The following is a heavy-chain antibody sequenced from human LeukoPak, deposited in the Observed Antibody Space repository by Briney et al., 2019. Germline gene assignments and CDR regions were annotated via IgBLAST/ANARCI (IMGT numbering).Heavy chain of an antibody. CDR1: GFTFSSYS. D-gene: IGHD2-21*02. J-gene: IGHJ4*02. Sequence: PGGSLRLSCAASGFTFSSYSMNWVRQAPGKGLEWVSSISSSSSYIYYADSVKGRFTISRDNAKNSLYLQMNSLRAEDTAVYYCARDRSAYCGGDCYRQFDYWGQGTLVTVSS. CDR3: ARDRSAYCGGDCYRQFDY. CDR2: ISSSSSYI. V-gene: IGHV3-21*01.